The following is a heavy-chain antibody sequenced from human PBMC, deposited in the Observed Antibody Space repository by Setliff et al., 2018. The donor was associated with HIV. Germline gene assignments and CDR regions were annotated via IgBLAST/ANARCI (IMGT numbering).Heavy chain of an antibody. V-gene: IGHV4-39*01. D-gene: IGHD3-22*01. J-gene: IGHJ4*02. CDR3: ARGTVITYFYDSSGSFDY. CDR1: GGSINSRSYS. Sequence: PSETLSLTCTVSGGSINSRSYSWGWIRQPPGKGLEWIGSFYYTGSTYYNPSLRSRVTISVDTSKNQFSLKLTSVTAADTAVYYCARGTVITYFYDSSGSFDYWGQGTLVTVSS. CDR2: FYYTGST.